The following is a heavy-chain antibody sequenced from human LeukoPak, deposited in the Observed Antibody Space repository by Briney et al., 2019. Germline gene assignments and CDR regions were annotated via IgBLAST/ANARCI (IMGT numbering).Heavy chain of an antibody. CDR3: ARGLGGIAVAGAGYY. D-gene: IGHD6-19*01. CDR2: IKHSGST. CDR1: GGSFSGYY. Sequence: SETLFLTCAVYGGSFSGYYWSCIRQPPGKGLEWIGEIKHSGSTNYNPSLKSRVTISVDTSKNQFSLKLSSVTAADTAVYYCARGLGGIAVAGAGYYWGQGTLVTVSS. V-gene: IGHV4-34*01. J-gene: IGHJ4*02.